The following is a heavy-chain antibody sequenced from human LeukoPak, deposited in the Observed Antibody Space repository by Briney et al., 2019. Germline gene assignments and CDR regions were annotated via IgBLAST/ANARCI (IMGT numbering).Heavy chain of an antibody. CDR1: GGSISGSSDY. CDR2: VFRNGNT. V-gene: IGHV4-61*02. Sequence: PSQTLSLTCAVSGGSISGSSDYWSWIRQPAGKGLEWIGRVFRNGNTDYNPPLKSRVTMSVETAKKQVSLRLTSVTATDTAVYYCARETGWPAYYFDYWGQGALVTVSS. D-gene: IGHD6-19*01. CDR3: ARETGWPAYYFDY. J-gene: IGHJ4*02.